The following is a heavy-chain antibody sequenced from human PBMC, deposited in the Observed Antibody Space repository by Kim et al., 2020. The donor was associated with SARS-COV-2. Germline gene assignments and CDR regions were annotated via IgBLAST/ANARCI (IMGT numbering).Heavy chain of an antibody. CDR1: GYSFTSYW. J-gene: IGHJ5*02. V-gene: IGHV5-51*01. Sequence: GESLKISCKGSGYSFTSYWIGWVRQMPGKGLEWMGIIYPGDSDTRYSPSFQGQVTISADKSISTAYLQWSSLKASDTAMYYCARHGSSSWYSGYNWFDPWGQGTLVTVSS. D-gene: IGHD6-13*01. CDR3: ARHGSSSWYSGYNWFDP. CDR2: IYPGDSDT.